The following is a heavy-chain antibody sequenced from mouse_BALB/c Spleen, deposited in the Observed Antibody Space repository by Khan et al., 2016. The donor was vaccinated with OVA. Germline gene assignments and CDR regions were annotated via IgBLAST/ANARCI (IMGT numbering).Heavy chain of an antibody. J-gene: IGHJ3*01. CDR3: ARGGLPFAY. V-gene: IGHV2-2*02. CDR2: IWSGGST. D-gene: IGHD2-13*01. Sequence: QMQLKQSGPGLVQPSQSLSITCTVSGFSLSSYGVHWVRQSPGKGLEWLGGIWSGGSTDFNAAFISRLSISKDNSKSQVFFKMNRLQTNDAAIYYCARGGLPFAYWGQGTMVTVSA. CDR1: GFSLSSYG.